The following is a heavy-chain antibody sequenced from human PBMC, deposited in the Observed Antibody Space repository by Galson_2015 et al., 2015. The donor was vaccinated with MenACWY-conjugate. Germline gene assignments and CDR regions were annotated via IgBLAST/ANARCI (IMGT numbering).Heavy chain of an antibody. D-gene: IGHD2-15*01. CDR2: IYWDDDK. J-gene: IGHJ3*02. Sequence: PALVKPTQTLTLTCTFSGFSLSTSGVGVGWIRQPPGKALEWLALIYWDDDKRYSPSLKSRLTITKDTSKNQVVLTMTNMDPVDTATYYCAKNDIVVVGAATGFRAFDIWGQGTMVTVSS. CDR1: GFSLSTSGVG. V-gene: IGHV2-5*02. CDR3: AKNDIVVVGAATGFRAFDI.